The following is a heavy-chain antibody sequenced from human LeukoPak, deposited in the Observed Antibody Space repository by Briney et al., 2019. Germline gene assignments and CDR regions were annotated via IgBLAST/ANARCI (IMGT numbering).Heavy chain of an antibody. CDR1: EFTFSDSY. CDR3: VGGQQMVH. V-gene: IGHV3-11*01. J-gene: IGHJ4*02. Sequence: GGSLRLSCVASEFTFSDSYMRWIRQAPGKGLEWISHISRGGENIYYADSVKGRFTISRDNAKNSLYLQMNSLRAEDTAVYYCVGGQQMVHWGQGILVTVSS. D-gene: IGHD6-13*01. CDR2: ISRGGENI.